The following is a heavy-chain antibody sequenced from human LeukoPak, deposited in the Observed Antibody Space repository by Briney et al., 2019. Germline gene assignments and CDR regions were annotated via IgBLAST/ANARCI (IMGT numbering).Heavy chain of an antibody. Sequence: RASETLSLTCAVYGGSFSGYYWSWIRQPPGKGLEWIGEINHSGSTNYNPSLKSRVTISVDTSKNQFSLKLSSVTAADTAVYYCAREHSSGWAPNWGQGTLVTVSS. CDR2: INHSGST. J-gene: IGHJ4*02. V-gene: IGHV4-34*01. D-gene: IGHD6-19*01. CDR3: AREHSSGWAPN. CDR1: GGSFSGYY.